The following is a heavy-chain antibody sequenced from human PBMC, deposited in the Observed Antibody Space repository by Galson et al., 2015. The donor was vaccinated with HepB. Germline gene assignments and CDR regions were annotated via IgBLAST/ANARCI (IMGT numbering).Heavy chain of an antibody. CDR2: ISYDGSNK. CDR3: ARATYCGGDCYPDY. CDR1: GFTFSSYA. V-gene: IGHV3-30-3*01. Sequence: SLRLSCAASGFTFSSYAMHWVRQAPGKGLEWVAVISYDGSNKYYADSVKGRFTISRDNSKNTLYLQMNSLRAEDTAVYYCARATYCGGDCYPDYWGQGTLVTVSS. D-gene: IGHD2-21*02. J-gene: IGHJ4*02.